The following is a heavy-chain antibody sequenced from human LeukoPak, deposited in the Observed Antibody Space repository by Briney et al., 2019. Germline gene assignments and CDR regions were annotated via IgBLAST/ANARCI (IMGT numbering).Heavy chain of an antibody. Sequence: PGGSLRLSCAASGFTFSNYVMHWVRQAPGKGLEYVSTISSNGGSTYYADSVKGRFTISRANSKNTLYLQMNSLRAEDTAVYYCARDRGYCSGGSCYYFDYWGQGTLVTVSS. J-gene: IGHJ4*02. D-gene: IGHD2-15*01. CDR1: GFTFSNYV. CDR3: ARDRGYCSGGSCYYFDY. V-gene: IGHV3-64*04. CDR2: ISSNGGST.